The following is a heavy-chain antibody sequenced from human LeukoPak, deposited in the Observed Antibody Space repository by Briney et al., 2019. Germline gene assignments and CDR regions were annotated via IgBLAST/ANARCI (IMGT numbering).Heavy chain of an antibody. Sequence: ASVKVSCKASGYTFTGYYIHWVRQAPGQGLEWMGWINPNSGGTNYAQKFQGRVTMTRYTSISTAYMELSRLRSDDTAVYYCAGGDQESENTYYDFWSGYYYYYYYYMDVWGKGTTVTVSS. CDR3: AGGDQESENTYYDFWSGYYYYYYYYMDV. D-gene: IGHD3-3*01. CDR2: INPNSGGT. CDR1: GYTFTGYY. V-gene: IGHV1-2*02. J-gene: IGHJ6*03.